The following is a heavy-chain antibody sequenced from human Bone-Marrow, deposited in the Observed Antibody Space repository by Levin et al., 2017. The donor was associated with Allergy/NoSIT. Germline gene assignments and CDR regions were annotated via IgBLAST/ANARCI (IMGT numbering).Heavy chain of an antibody. Sequence: SGPTLVKPPETLTLTCTFSGFSLTSRGMCVSWVRQPPGKALEWLAFIDWDDDKYYNTSLKTRLTISKDTSKNQVVLTMTNMDAADTGTYYCARFSTVFINAFDIWGQGTFVTVSS. V-gene: IGHV2-70*13. CDR2: IDWDDDK. J-gene: IGHJ3*02. CDR1: GFSLTSRGMC. CDR3: ARFSTVFINAFDI. D-gene: IGHD5/OR15-5a*01.